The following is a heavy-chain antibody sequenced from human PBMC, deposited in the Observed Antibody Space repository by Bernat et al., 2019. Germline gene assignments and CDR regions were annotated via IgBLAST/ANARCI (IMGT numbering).Heavy chain of an antibody. CDR1: GGTFSSYA. Sequence: QVQLVQSGAEVKKPGSSVKVSCKASGGTFSSYAISWVRQAPGQGLEWMGGIIPIFGTANYAQKFQDRVTITADESTSTAYMELSSLRSEDTAVYYCARATSFSSSSTGDAFDIWGQGTMVTVSS. J-gene: IGHJ3*02. D-gene: IGHD2-2*01. CDR3: ARATSFSSSSTGDAFDI. V-gene: IGHV1-69*01. CDR2: IIPIFGTA.